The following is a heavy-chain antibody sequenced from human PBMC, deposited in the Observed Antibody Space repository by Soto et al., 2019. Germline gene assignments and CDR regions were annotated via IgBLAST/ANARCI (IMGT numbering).Heavy chain of an antibody. CDR2: MNPNRGNT. J-gene: IGHJ6*02. D-gene: IGHD3-22*01. CDR1: GYTFTSYD. CDR3: ASYDSSGYAYYYYGMDL. Sequence: ASVKVSCKASGYTFTSYDINWVRQATGQGLEWMGWMNPNRGNTGYAQKFQGRVTMTRNTSISTAYMERSSLRSEDTAVYYCASYDSSGYAYYYYGMDLWGQGPTLTLPS. V-gene: IGHV1-8*01.